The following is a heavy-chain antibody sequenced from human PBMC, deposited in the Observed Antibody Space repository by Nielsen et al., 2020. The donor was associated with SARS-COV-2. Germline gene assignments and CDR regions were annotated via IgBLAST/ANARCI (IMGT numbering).Heavy chain of an antibody. CDR1: GYTFTSYG. CDR3: ARETMVRGFFQH. J-gene: IGHJ1*01. V-gene: IGHV1-69*04. D-gene: IGHD3-10*01. CDR2: IIPILGIA. Sequence: SVKVSCKASGYTFTSYGISWVRQAPGQGLEWMGRIIPILGIANYAQKFQGRVTITADKSTSTVYMELSSLRSEDTAVYYCARETMVRGFFQHWGQGTLVTVSS.